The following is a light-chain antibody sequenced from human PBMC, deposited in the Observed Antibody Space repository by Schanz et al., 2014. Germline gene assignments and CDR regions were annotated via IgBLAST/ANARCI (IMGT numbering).Light chain of an antibody. J-gene: IGKJ4*01. CDR1: QSVRSTY. CDR3: QQRSNWPLT. Sequence: EIVLTQSPDTLSLSPGERATLSCRASQSVRSTYFAWYQHIPGQAPRLLIYGASTRATGIPARFSGSGSGTEFTLTISSLQSDDFAVYYCQQRSNWPLTFGGGTKVEIK. V-gene: IGKV3D-20*02. CDR2: GAS.